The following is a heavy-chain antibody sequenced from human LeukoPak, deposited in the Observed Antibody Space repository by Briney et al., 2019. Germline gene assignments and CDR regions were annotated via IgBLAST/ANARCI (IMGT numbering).Heavy chain of an antibody. D-gene: IGHD6-13*01. CDR3: ARDQLAEDWFDP. CDR1: GYTFTSYG. J-gene: IGHJ5*02. CDR2: ISAYNGNT. Sequence: ASVKVSCKASGYTFTSYGISWVRQAPGQGLEWMGWISAYNGNTNYAQKLQGRVTMTTDTSTSTACMELRSLRSDDAAVYYCARDQLAEDWFDPWGQGTLVTVPS. V-gene: IGHV1-18*01.